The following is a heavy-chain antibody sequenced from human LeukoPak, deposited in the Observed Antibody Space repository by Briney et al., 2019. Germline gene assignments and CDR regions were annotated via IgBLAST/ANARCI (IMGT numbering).Heavy chain of an antibody. D-gene: IGHD2-2*02. CDR1: GGSISSGDYY. CDR3: ARGIVVVPAAIPAVYYYYGMDV. CDR2: IYYSGST. J-gene: IGHJ6*02. Sequence: SQTLSLTCTVSGGSISSGDYYWSWIRQPPGKGLEWIGYIYYSGSTYYNPSLKSRVTISVDTSKNQFSLKLSSVTAADTAVYYCARGIVVVPAAIPAVYYYYGMDVWGQGTAVTVSS. V-gene: IGHV4-30-4*01.